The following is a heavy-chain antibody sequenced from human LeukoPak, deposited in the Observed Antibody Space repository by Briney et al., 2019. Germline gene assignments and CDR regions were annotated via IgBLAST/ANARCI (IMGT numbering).Heavy chain of an antibody. J-gene: IGHJ3*02. V-gene: IGHV3-74*01. CDR1: GFPFSSYW. Sequence: GGSLRLSCAASGFPFSSYWMHWVRQAPGNGLLWVSRIDSSGISTTYADSVKGRFTISRDNAKNTLYLQMNSLRAEDTAVYYCARGNHYDIWGQGTKVTVSS. CDR3: ARGNHYDI. CDR2: IDSSGIST.